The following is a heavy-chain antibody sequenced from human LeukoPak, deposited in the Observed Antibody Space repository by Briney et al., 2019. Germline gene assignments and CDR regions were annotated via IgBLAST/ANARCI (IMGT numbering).Heavy chain of an antibody. CDR3: ARDYKYAFDN. CDR1: GFTFSDYS. D-gene: IGHD5-24*01. Sequence: GGSLRLACAASGFTFSDYSMNWVRQAPGKGLEWISYIGIDSGNTNYADSVKGRFTISGDKARNSLYLQMNSLRVEDTAVYYCARDYKYAFDNWGQGTLVTVSS. CDR2: IGIDSGNT. J-gene: IGHJ4*02. V-gene: IGHV3-48*01.